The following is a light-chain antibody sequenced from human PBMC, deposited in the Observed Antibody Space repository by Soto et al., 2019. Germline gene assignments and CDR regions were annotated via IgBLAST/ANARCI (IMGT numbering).Light chain of an antibody. Sequence: QPVLTQPPSVSGAPGQRVTISCTGSSSNIGAGYVYWYQQLPGTAPKLLIYGNSNRPSGVPDRFSGSKSGTSASLAITGLQAEDEADYYCQSYDSSLSGAVFGGGTKLTVL. CDR2: GNS. V-gene: IGLV1-40*01. CDR3: QSYDSSLSGAV. J-gene: IGLJ3*02. CDR1: SSNIGAGY.